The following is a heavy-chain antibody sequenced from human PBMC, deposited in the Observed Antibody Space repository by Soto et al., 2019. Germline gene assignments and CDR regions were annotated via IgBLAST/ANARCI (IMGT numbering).Heavy chain of an antibody. CDR2: TYYKSKWYY. J-gene: IGHJ6*03. D-gene: IGHD3-3*01. CDR1: GDSVCSNSGG. V-gene: IGHV6-1*01. Sequence: PSQTLSLTCAISGDSVCSNSGGWDWVRQTPSRGLEWLGRTYYKSKWYYNSAVSVKSRITINPDTSKNQFSLQLNSVTPEDTAVYYCSRGSWDDVSGHYYMDVWGKGTTVTVSS. CDR3: SRGSWDDVSGHYYMDV.